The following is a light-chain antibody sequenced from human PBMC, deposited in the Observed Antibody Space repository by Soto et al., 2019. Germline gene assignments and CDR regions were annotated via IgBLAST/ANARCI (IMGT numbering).Light chain of an antibody. V-gene: IGLV2-8*01. J-gene: IGLJ1*01. Sequence: QAVVTQPPSASGSPGQSVTISCTGTSSDVGGYQFVSWYQQHPGKAPKLIIYEVSKRPSGVPDRFSGSKSGNTASLTVSGLQTEDEADYYCNSYAGTKYVFGTGTKLTVL. CDR1: SSDVGGYQF. CDR3: NSYAGTKYV. CDR2: EVS.